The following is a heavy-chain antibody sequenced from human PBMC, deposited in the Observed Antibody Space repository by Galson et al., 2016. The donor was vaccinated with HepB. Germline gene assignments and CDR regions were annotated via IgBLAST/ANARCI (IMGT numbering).Heavy chain of an antibody. CDR1: GFTFSSYP. J-gene: IGHJ4*02. D-gene: IGHD6-13*01. Sequence: SLRLSCAASGFTFSSYPMSWVRQAPGKGLEWVSTITGPGGSTYYADSVKGRFTISRDNSKSTLYRQMSSLTAEDTAVYYCAKKVAPGPFDSWGQGTLVTVSS. CDR3: AKKVAPGPFDS. CDR2: ITGPGGST. V-gene: IGHV3-23*01.